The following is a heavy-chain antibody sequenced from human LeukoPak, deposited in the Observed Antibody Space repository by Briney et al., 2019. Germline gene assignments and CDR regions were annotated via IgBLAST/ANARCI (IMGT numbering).Heavy chain of an antibody. CDR3: ARIPRRAVTPYYFDY. CDR2: IYYSGST. D-gene: IGHD4-17*01. CDR1: GGSVSSGSYY. Sequence: SETLSLTCTVSGGSVSSGSYYWSWIRQPPGKGLEWIGYIYYSGSTNYNPSLKSRVTISVDTSKNQFSLKLSSVTAADTAVYYCARIPRRAVTPYYFDYWGQGTLVTVSS. V-gene: IGHV4-61*01. J-gene: IGHJ4*02.